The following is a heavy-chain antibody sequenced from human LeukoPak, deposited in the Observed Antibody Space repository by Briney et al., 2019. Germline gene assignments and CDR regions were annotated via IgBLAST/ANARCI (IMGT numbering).Heavy chain of an antibody. CDR2: ISSSGSNT. CDR3: ARDRGWFGELLLFDY. Sequence: GGSLRLSRAASGFTFTDYYMSWIRQAPGKGLEWVSYISSSGSNTDYADSVKGRFTISRDNAKNSLYLQMNSLRAEDTAVYYCARDRGWFGELLLFDYWGQGTLVTVSS. V-gene: IGHV3-11*05. CDR1: GFTFTDYY. J-gene: IGHJ4*02. D-gene: IGHD3-10*01.